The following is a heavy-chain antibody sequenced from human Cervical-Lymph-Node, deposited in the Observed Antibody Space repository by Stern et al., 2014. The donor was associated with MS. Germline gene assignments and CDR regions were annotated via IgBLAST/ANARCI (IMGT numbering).Heavy chain of an antibody. Sequence: VQLVESGPGLVKPSQTLSLTCTVSGGSINNGDYYWSWVRQHPGKGLEWLGYIYYSGATYYNPSLKGRLTISVDTPKRHFSLKLTSVTAADTAVYYCARELSGMYGMDVWGQGTTVTVSS. V-gene: IGHV4-31*03. J-gene: IGHJ6*02. CDR2: IYYSGAT. D-gene: IGHD1-1*01. CDR3: ARELSGMYGMDV. CDR1: GGSINNGDYY.